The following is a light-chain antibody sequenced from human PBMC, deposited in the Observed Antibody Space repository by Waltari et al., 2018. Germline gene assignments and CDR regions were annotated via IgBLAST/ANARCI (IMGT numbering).Light chain of an antibody. CDR3: QQSYITPLT. CDR2: AAS. V-gene: IGKV1-39*01. CDR1: QSISSF. J-gene: IGKJ4*01. Sequence: DIQMTQSPSSLSASVGDRVTITCRASQSISSFLNWYQQKPGKAPKLLICAASSLQSGVPSRCSGSGSGTDFTLTISSLEPEDFATYYCQQSYITPLTFGGGTK.